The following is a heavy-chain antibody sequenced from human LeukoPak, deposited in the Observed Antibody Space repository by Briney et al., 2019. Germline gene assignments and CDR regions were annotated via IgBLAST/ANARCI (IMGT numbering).Heavy chain of an antibody. CDR1: GSTFITYW. CDR3: ARPDDYGGKPAAFNI. D-gene: IGHD4-23*01. CDR2: IYPGDSNA. V-gene: IGHV5-51*01. Sequence: GEPLKISCKGSGSTFITYWIGWVRQMPGKGLEWMGIIYPGDSNARYSLSFQGQVTISADKSINTAYLQWSSLKASDTAMYYCARPDDYGGKPAAFNIWGHGTMVTVSS. J-gene: IGHJ3*02.